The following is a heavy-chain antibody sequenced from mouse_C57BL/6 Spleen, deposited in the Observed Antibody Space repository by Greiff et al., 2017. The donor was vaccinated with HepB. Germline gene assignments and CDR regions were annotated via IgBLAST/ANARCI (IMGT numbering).Heavy chain of an antibody. Sequence: QVHVKQSGAELVRPGASVTLSCKASGYTFTDYEMHWVKQTPVHGLEWIGAIDPETGGTAYNQKFKGKAILTADKSSSTAYMELRSLTSEDSAVYYCTRKDYGSSYFAYWGQGTLVTVSA. CDR3: TRKDYGSSYFAY. J-gene: IGHJ3*01. CDR2: IDPETGGT. CDR1: GYTFTDYE. V-gene: IGHV1-15*01. D-gene: IGHD1-1*01.